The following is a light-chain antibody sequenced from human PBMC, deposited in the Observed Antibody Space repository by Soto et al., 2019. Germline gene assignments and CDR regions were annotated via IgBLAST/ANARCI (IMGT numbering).Light chain of an antibody. Sequence: QSALTQPASVSGSPGQSITISCTGTSSDVGGYNYVSWYQQHPGKAPKLMIYEVSNRPSGVSNRFSGSKSGNTASLTISGHQAEDEADYYCSSYTSSSTLSVVFGGGTKLTV. CDR1: SSDVGGYNY. CDR2: EVS. V-gene: IGLV2-14*01. J-gene: IGLJ2*01. CDR3: SSYTSSSTLSVV.